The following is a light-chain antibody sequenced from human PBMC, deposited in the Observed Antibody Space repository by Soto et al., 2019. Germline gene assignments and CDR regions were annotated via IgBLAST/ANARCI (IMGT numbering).Light chain of an antibody. CDR1: QDISNY. Sequence: DIQMTQSPSSLSASVGDRVTITCQASQDISNYLNWYQQKPGKAPKLLIYDASNLETGVPSRFSGSGSGTDFTFTISSLQTEDIATYSCQQYDNLPITFGPGTKVDIK. V-gene: IGKV1-33*01. CDR2: DAS. J-gene: IGKJ3*01. CDR3: QQYDNLPIT.